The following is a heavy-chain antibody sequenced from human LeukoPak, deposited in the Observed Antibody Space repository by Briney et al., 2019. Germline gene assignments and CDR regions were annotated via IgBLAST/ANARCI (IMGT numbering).Heavy chain of an antibody. D-gene: IGHD4-23*01. CDR3: ARESTVVTPSFDY. CDR1: GFTFSSYG. Sequence: GGSLRLSCAASGFTFSSYGMHWVRQAPGNGLEWVAVIWYDGSNKYYADSVKGRFTISRDNAKNTLYLQMNSLRAEDTAVYYCARESTVVTPSFDYWGQGTLVTVSS. CDR2: IWYDGSNK. J-gene: IGHJ4*02. V-gene: IGHV3-33*01.